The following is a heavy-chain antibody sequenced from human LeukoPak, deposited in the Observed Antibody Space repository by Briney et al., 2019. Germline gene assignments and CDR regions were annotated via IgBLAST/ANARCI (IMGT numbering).Heavy chain of an antibody. CDR3: ARRTRPPDY. CDR1: GFTFSSYS. V-gene: IGHV3-48*01. Sequence: SGGSVRLSCAASGFTFSSYSMNWVRQAPGKGLEWVSYISSSSSTIYYADSVKGRFTISRDNAKNSLYLQMNSLRAEDTAVFYCARRTRPPDYWGQGTLVTVSS. J-gene: IGHJ4*02. CDR2: ISSSSSTI.